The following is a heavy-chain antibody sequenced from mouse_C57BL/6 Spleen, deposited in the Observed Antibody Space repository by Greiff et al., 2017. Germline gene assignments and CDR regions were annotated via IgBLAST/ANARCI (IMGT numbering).Heavy chain of an antibody. CDR3: VRLTRDYFDY. Sequence: EVMLVESGGGLVQPKGSLKLSCAASGFSFNTYAMNWVRQAPGKGLEWVARIRSKSNNYATYYADSVKDRFTISRDDSESMLYLQMNNLKTEDTAMYYCVRLTRDYFDYWGQGTTLTVSS. V-gene: IGHV10-1*01. CDR1: GFSFNTYA. J-gene: IGHJ2*01. CDR2: IRSKSNNYAT.